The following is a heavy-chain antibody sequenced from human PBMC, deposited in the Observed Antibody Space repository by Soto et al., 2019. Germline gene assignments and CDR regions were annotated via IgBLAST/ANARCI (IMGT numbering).Heavy chain of an antibody. Sequence: GGSLRLSCAASGFTFSTYAMNWVRQAPGKGLEWISYINGVSTNIYYADSVKGRFTISRDNSKNTLYLQMNSLRAEDTAVYYCAKHKVGYSGDVERGRHWGQGTLVTVSS. CDR2: INGVSTNI. J-gene: IGHJ4*02. D-gene: IGHD5-12*01. CDR1: GFTFSTYA. V-gene: IGHV3-48*01. CDR3: AKHKVGYSGDVERGRH.